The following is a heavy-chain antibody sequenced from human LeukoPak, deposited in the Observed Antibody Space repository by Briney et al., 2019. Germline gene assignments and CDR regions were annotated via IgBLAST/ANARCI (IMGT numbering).Heavy chain of an antibody. Sequence: PSETLSLTCTVSGGSISSYYWSWIRQPPGNGLEWIGYIYYSGSTNYNPSLKSRVTISVDTSKNQFSLKLSSVTAADTAVYYCARENHDSSLDYWGQGTLVTVSS. J-gene: IGHJ4*02. D-gene: IGHD3-22*01. CDR2: IYYSGST. CDR1: GGSISSYY. CDR3: ARENHDSSLDY. V-gene: IGHV4-59*01.